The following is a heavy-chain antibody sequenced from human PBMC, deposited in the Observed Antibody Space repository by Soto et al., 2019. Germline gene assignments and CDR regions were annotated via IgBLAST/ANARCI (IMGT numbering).Heavy chain of an antibody. CDR3: ARDPTAFYDSSGQPSFDY. CDR2: INPSGGST. CDR1: GYTFTSYY. D-gene: IGHD3-22*01. V-gene: IGHV1-46*01. Sequence: ASVKVSCKASGYTFTSYYMHWVRQAPGQGLEWMGIINPSGGSTSYAQKFQGRVTMTGDTSTSTVYMELSSLRSEDTAVYYCARDPTAFYDSSGQPSFDYWGQGTLVTVSS. J-gene: IGHJ4*02.